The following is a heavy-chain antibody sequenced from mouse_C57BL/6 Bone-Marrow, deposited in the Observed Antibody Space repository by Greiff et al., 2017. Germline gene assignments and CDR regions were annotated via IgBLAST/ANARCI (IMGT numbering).Heavy chain of an antibody. CDR3: ARSYYYGSSYQAWFAY. CDR2: IYWDDDK. J-gene: IGHJ3*01. Sequence: QVTLKVCGPGILQSSQTLSLTCSFSGFSLSTSGMGVSWIRQPSGKGLEWLAHIYWDDDKRYNPSLKSRLTISKDTSRNQVFLKITSVDTADTATYYCARSYYYGSSYQAWFAYWGQGTLVTVSA. CDR1: GFSLSTSGMG. V-gene: IGHV8-12*01. D-gene: IGHD1-1*01.